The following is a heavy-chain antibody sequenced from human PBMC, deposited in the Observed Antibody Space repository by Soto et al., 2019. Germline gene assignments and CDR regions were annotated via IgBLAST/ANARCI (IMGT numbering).Heavy chain of an antibody. V-gene: IGHV4-31*03. CDR1: GGSINSGGYC. Sequence: QVQLQESGPGLVKPSQTLSLTCTVSGGSINSGGYCWSWIRQHPGKGLDWIGCISYGGSTSYNPSLKSRVTISVDTSKHQFSLKLSSVTAADTAVYCCSRGILVWGQGTLITVSS. CDR3: SRGILV. CDR2: ISYGGST. J-gene: IGHJ4*02. D-gene: IGHD5-18*01.